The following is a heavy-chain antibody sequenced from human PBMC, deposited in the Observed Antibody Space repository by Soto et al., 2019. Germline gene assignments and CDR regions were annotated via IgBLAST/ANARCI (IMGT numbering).Heavy chain of an antibody. D-gene: IGHD2-2*01. Sequence: GGSLRLSCAASGFTFSSYGMHWVRQAPGKGLEWVAVIWYDGSNKYYADSVKGRFTISRDNSKNTLYLQMNSLRAEDTAVYYCARDEEDCSSTSCYGHYYYYMDVWGKGTTVTVSS. J-gene: IGHJ6*03. CDR2: IWYDGSNK. V-gene: IGHV3-33*01. CDR3: ARDEEDCSSTSCYGHYYYYMDV. CDR1: GFTFSSYG.